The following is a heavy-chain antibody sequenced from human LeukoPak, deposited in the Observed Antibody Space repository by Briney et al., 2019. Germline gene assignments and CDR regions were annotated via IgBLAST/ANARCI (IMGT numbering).Heavy chain of an antibody. J-gene: IGHJ4*02. V-gene: IGHV4-39*07. CDR2: IYYSGST. CDR3: ARDKSYQQLADY. D-gene: IGHD6-13*01. Sequence: SETLSLTCNVSGGSISSSSYYWGWIRQPPGKGLEWIGSIYYSGSTYYNPSLKSRVTISVDTSKNQFSLKLSSVTAADTAVYYCARDKSYQQLADYWGQGTLVTVSS. CDR1: GGSISSSSYY.